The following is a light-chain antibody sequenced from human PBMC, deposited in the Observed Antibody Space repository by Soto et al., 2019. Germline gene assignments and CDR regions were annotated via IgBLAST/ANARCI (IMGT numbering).Light chain of an antibody. Sequence: DIQMTQSRSTVSASVGDRVTITCRASESISSWLAWYQQKPGRAPKLLIYKSSILESGVPSRFSGSGSGTEFTLTISSLQPDDFATYYCQQFNTSPWTFGQGTKVDIK. J-gene: IGKJ1*01. CDR2: KSS. CDR1: ESISSW. CDR3: QQFNTSPWT. V-gene: IGKV1-5*03.